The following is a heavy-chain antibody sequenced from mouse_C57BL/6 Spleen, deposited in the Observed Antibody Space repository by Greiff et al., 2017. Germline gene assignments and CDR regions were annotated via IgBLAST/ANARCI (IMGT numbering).Heavy chain of an antibody. CDR2: INSDGGST. D-gene: IGHD2-4*01. CDR1: EYEFPSHD. Sequence: EVKLVESGGGLVQPGASLKLSCESTEYEFPSHDMSWVRKTPEKRLELVAAINSDGGSTYYPDTMERRFIISRDNTKKTLYLQMSSLRSEDAALYYCARLSAMIKSFDYWGQGTTLTVSS. V-gene: IGHV5-2*01. CDR3: ARLSAMIKSFDY. J-gene: IGHJ2*01.